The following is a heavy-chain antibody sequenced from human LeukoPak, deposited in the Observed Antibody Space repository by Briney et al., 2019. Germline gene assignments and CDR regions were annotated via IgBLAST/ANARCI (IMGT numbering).Heavy chain of an antibody. D-gene: IGHD3-10*01. V-gene: IGHV4-34*01. J-gene: IGHJ3*02. Sequence: PSETLSLTCAVYGGSFSGYYWSWIRQPPGKGLEWIGEINHSGSTNYNPSLKSRVTISVDTSKNQFYLKLSSVTAADTAVYYCAKSNGYGLIDIWGQGTMVTVSS. CDR1: GGSFSGYY. CDR3: AKSNGYGLIDI. CDR2: INHSGST.